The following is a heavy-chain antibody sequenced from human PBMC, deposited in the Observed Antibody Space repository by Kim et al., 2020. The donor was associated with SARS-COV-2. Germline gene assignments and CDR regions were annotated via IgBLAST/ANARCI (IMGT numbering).Heavy chain of an antibody. CDR2: ISYDGSNK. D-gene: IGHD6-13*01. CDR1: GFTFSSYG. J-gene: IGHJ4*02. V-gene: IGHV3-30*18. CDR3: AKDTYSSSWWVAGY. Sequence: GGSLRLSCAASGFTFSSYGMHWVRQAPGKGLEWVAVISYDGSNKYYADSVKGRFTISRDNSKNTLYLQMNSLRAEDTAVYYCAKDTYSSSWWVAGYWGQGTLVTVSS.